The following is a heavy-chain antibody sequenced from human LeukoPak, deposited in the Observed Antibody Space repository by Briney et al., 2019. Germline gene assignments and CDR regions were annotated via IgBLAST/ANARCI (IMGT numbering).Heavy chain of an antibody. V-gene: IGHV5-51*01. D-gene: IGHD6-6*01. CDR1: GYSFTSYW. CDR3: ASRRASSPDSLYYYYMDV. Sequence: GESLKISCKGSGYSFTSYWIGWVRQMPGKGLEWMGIIYPGDSDTRYSPSFQGQVTISADKSISTAYLQWRSLKASDTAVYYCASRRASSPDSLYYYYMDVWGEGTTVTVSS. J-gene: IGHJ6*03. CDR2: IYPGDSDT.